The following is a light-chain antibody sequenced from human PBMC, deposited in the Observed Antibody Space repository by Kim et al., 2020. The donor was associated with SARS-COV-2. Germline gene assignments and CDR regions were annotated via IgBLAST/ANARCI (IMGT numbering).Light chain of an antibody. Sequence: RVTISYSGLISNIENNYVYWYQQLPATAPQLLLYRNNQRPSGVPDRFSGSKSGTSASIAISGLRSEDEADYYCAAWDDSLSGLHWVFGGGTQLTVL. V-gene: IGLV1-47*01. CDR2: RNN. J-gene: IGLJ3*02. CDR1: ISNIENNY. CDR3: AAWDDSLSGLHWV.